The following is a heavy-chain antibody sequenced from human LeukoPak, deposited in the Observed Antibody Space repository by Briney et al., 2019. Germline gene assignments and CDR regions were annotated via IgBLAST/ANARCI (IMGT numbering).Heavy chain of an antibody. V-gene: IGHV1-69*04. CDR2: IIPILGIA. Sequence: GASVKVSCKASGGTFSSYAISWVRQAPGQGLEWMGRIIPILGIANYAQKFQGRVTITADKSTSTAYMELSSLRSEDTAVYYCTTRESGSPRYYFDYWGQGTLVTVSS. D-gene: IGHD1-26*01. J-gene: IGHJ4*02. CDR3: TTRESGSPRYYFDY. CDR1: GGTFSSYA.